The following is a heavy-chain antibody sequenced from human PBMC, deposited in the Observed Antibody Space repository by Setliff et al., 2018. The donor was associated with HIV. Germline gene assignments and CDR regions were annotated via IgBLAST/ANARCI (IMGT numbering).Heavy chain of an antibody. CDR3: AREERREAFDI. CDR2: IHTSGST. Sequence: SETLSLTCTVSGDSISSGSYYWSWIRQPAGEGLEWIGQIHTSGSTNYNPSLKSRVTISIDTSKDQFSLKLSPVTAADTAVYCCAREERREAFDIWGQGTMVTVSS. CDR1: GDSISSGSYY. J-gene: IGHJ3*02. V-gene: IGHV4-61*09. D-gene: IGHD1-1*01.